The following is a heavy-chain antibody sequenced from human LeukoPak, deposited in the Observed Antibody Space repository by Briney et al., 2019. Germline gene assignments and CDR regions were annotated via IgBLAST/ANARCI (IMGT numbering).Heavy chain of an antibody. CDR2: INTDESKI. CDR1: GFIFSSHW. V-gene: IGHV3-74*01. D-gene: IGHD2-15*01. J-gene: IGHJ4*02. CDR3: ARGGLFKYFFDY. Sequence: GGSLRLSCAASGFIFSSHWMHCVRQTPGKGLVWVSRINTDESKINHADSVKGRFTISRDNAKNMLYLQMNSLRAEDTAVYYCARGGLFKYFFDYWGQGTPVTVSS.